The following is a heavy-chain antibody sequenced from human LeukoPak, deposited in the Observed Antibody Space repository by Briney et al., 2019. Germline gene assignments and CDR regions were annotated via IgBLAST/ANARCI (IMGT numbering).Heavy chain of an antibody. J-gene: IGHJ2*01. CDR3: ARDQTPYWYFDL. CDR2: IIPIFGTA. Sequence: GASVKVSCKASGGTFSSYAISWVRQAPGQGLEWMGGIIPIFGTANYAQKFQGRVTITTDESTSTAYMELSSLRSEDTAVYYCARDQTPYWYFDLWGRGTLVTVPS. V-gene: IGHV1-69*05. CDR1: GGTFSSYA.